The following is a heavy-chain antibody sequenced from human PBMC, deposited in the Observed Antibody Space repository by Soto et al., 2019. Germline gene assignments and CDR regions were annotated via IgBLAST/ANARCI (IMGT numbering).Heavy chain of an antibody. CDR2: IYSGGTT. J-gene: IGHJ3*02. D-gene: IGHD2-8*01. CDR1: GVTVSSNY. Sequence: PGGSLRLSCAASGVTVSSNYMSWVRQAPGKGLEWVSLIYSGGTTYYADSVKGRFTISRDNSKNTLYLQMNSLRAEDTAVYYCARAIGYCPNGVCYTDAFDIWGQGTMVTVSS. V-gene: IGHV3-66*01. CDR3: ARAIGYCPNGVCYTDAFDI.